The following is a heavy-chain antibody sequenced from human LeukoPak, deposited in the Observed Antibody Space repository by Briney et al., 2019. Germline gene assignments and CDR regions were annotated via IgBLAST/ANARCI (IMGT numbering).Heavy chain of an antibody. Sequence: SETLSLTCTVSGGSISSSSYYWGWIRQPPGKGLEWIGSIYYSGSTYYNPSLKSRITISVDTSKNQFSLKLSSVTAADTAVYYCARGITGITATGSEWGQGTLVTVSS. V-gene: IGHV4-39*07. CDR1: GGSISSSSYY. D-gene: IGHD6-13*01. CDR3: ARGITGITATGSE. CDR2: IYYSGST. J-gene: IGHJ4*02.